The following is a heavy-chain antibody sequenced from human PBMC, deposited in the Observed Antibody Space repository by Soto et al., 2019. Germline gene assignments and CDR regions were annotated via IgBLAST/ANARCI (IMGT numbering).Heavy chain of an antibody. V-gene: IGHV3-30-3*01. Sequence: VQLVESGGGVVQPGRSLRLSCAASGFTFSSYAMHWVRQAPGKGLEWVAVISYDGSNKYYADSVKGRFTISRDNSKNTLYLQMNSLRAEDTAVYYCAREAVAGHFDYWGQGTLVTVSS. D-gene: IGHD6-19*01. CDR1: GFTFSSYA. CDR2: ISYDGSNK. CDR3: AREAVAGHFDY. J-gene: IGHJ4*02.